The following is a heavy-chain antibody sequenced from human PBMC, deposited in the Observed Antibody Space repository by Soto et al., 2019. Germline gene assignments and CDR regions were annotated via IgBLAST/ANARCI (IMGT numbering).Heavy chain of an antibody. CDR1: GFTFISYA. D-gene: IGHD3-16*01. CDR3: AKDLPIGGFDTAALDY. J-gene: IGHJ4*02. V-gene: IGHV3-30*18. CDR2: TSYDGSKK. Sequence: QVQLVESGGAVFRPGRPLDPSVPASGFTFISYARNWVRKAPGRGLEWVAVTSYDGSKKYYADSVKGRFTISRDNSKNTLYLQMNSLKTEDTAIYYCAKDLPIGGFDTAALDYWGQGTLVTVSA.